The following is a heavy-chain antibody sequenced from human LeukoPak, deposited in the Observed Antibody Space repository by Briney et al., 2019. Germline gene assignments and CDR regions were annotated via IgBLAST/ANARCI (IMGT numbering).Heavy chain of an antibody. CDR3: ARDRGVRGVIILDY. Sequence: ASVKVSCKASGYTFTGYYMHWVRQAPGQGLEWMGWINPNSGGTNYAQKFQGRVTMTRDTSISTAYMEPSRLRSDDTAVYYCARDRGVRGVIILDYWGQGTLVTVSS. V-gene: IGHV1-2*02. J-gene: IGHJ4*02. CDR2: INPNSGGT. CDR1: GYTFTGYY. D-gene: IGHD3-10*01.